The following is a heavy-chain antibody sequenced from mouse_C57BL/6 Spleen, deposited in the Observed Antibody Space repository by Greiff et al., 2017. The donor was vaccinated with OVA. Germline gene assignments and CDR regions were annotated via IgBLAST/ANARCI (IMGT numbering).Heavy chain of an antibody. CDR1: GFTFSDYY. CDR2: ISNGGGST. J-gene: IGHJ4*01. Sequence: EVKLMESGGGLVQPGGSLKLSCAASGFTFSDYYMYWVRQTPEKRLEWVAYISNGGGSTYYPDTVKGRFTLSRDNAKNTLYLQMSRLKSEDTAMYYCARRAMDYWGQGTSVAVSS. V-gene: IGHV5-12*01. CDR3: ARRAMDY.